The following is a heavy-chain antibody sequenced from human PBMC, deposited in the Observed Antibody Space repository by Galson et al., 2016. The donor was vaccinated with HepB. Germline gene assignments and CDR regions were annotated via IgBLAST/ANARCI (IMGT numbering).Heavy chain of an antibody. V-gene: IGHV3-48*02. D-gene: IGHD5-24*01. J-gene: IGHJ3*02. CDR1: GFTFSSYA. CDR2: IRDSTTM. Sequence: SLRLSCAASGFTFSSYAMSWVRQAPGKGLEWVSYIRDSTTMYHADSVKGRFTISRDDAKNSLYLQMNSLRDDDTALYYCVRDYNYAFDIWGRGTMVTVSS. CDR3: VRDYNYAFDI.